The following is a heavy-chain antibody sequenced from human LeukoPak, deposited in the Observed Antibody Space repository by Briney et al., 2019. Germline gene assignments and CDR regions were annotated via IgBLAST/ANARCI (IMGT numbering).Heavy chain of an antibody. J-gene: IGHJ4*02. V-gene: IGHV3-33*01. CDR1: GFTFSSYG. CDR3: ARDSFCSGGTRYSGLFDY. Sequence: QPGGSLRLSCAASGFTFSSYGMHWVRQAPGKGLEWVAVIWYDGSNKYYADSVKGRFTISRDNSKNTLYLQMNSLRAEDTAIYYCARDSFCSGGTRYSGLFDYWGQGTLVTVSS. CDR2: IWYDGSNK. D-gene: IGHD2-15*01.